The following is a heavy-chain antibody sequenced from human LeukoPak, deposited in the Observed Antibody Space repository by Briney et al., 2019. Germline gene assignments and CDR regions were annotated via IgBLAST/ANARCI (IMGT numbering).Heavy chain of an antibody. V-gene: IGHV4-34*01. CDR1: GGSFSDYY. Sequence: PSETLSLTCAVYGGSFSDYYWSWIRQPPGKGLEWIGEINHSGSTNYNPSLKSRVTISVDTSKNQFSLKLSSVTAADTAVYYCARHLYYGSGSYFYQIRMYNWFDPWGQGTLVTVSS. CDR3: ARHLYYGSGSYFYQIRMYNWFDP. J-gene: IGHJ5*02. CDR2: INHSGST. D-gene: IGHD3-10*01.